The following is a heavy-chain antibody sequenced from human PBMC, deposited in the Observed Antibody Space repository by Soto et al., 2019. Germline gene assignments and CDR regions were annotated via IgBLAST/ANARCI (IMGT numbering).Heavy chain of an antibody. Sequence: QVQLVESGGGVVQPGKSLRLSCAASGFTFSTYGMHWVRQTPAKGLEWVAVISNDGNDKYYADSVKGRFTISRDNSKNPLYLQMNSLRAEDMAVYYCANELWVRGGIYWFDPWGQGTLVTVSS. CDR1: GFTFSTYG. CDR3: ANELWVRGGIYWFDP. J-gene: IGHJ5*02. D-gene: IGHD3-10*01. CDR2: ISNDGNDK. V-gene: IGHV3-30*18.